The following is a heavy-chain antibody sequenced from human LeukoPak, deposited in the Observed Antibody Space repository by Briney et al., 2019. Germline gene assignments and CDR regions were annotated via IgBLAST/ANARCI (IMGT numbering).Heavy chain of an antibody. J-gene: IGHJ3*02. D-gene: IGHD6-13*01. CDR3: AKELVSSSWYGDAFDI. CDR2: IRYDGSNK. V-gene: IGHV3-30*02. CDR1: GFTFSSYG. Sequence: PGGSLRLSCAASGFTFSSYGMHWVRQAPGKGLEWVAFIRYDGSNKYYADSVKGRFTISRDNSKNTLYLQMNSRRAEDTAVYYCAKELVSSSWYGDAFDIWGQGTMVTVSS.